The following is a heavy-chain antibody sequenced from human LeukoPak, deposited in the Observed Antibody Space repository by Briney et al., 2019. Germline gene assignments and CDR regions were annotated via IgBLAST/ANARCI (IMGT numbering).Heavy chain of an antibody. D-gene: IGHD3-10*01. CDR2: IRGDGYDT. CDR1: ESGSVASW. CDR3: ASDRVLGSGSLDN. V-gene: IGHV3-74*01. J-gene: IGHJ4*02. Sequence: PGGPLSLPCEASESGSVASWMHWVGKIPGKGLCWFSRIRGDGYDTNYADSVEGRFTISRDNARHTLYLQMNSLRADDTAEYYCASDRVLGSGSLDNWGQGTLVTVS.